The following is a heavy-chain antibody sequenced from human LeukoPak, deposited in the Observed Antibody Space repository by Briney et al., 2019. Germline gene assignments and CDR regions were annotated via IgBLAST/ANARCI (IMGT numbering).Heavy chain of an antibody. CDR1: GFTFSSYA. J-gene: IGHJ4*02. D-gene: IGHD3-22*01. CDR2: ISGSGGST. V-gene: IGHV3-23*01. CDR3: AKDSTYYHDSSGYHHDY. Sequence: PGGSLRLSCAASGFTFSSYAMSWVRQAPGKGLEWVSAISGSGGSTYYADSVKGRFTISRDNSKNTLYLQMNSLRAEDTAVYYCAKDSTYYHDSSGYHHDYWGQGTLVTVSS.